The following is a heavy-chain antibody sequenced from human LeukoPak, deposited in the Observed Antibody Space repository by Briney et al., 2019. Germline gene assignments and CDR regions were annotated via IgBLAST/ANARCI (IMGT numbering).Heavy chain of an antibody. Sequence: GASVKVSCKTSGFTFSTSAVQLVRQARGQRLEWIGWIIVGSGATNYAQSLQGRFTITRDMSTNTAYMELSRLGSEDSAVYYCAAELYGVYTDCCTFHLWGQGTMVTVSS. J-gene: IGHJ3*01. V-gene: IGHV1-58*01. CDR3: AAELYGVYTDCCTFHL. D-gene: IGHD4-17*01. CDR2: IIVGSGAT. CDR1: GFTFSTSA.